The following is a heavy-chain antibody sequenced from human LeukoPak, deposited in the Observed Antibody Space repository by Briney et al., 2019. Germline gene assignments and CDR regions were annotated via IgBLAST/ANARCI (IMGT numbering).Heavy chain of an antibody. V-gene: IGHV3-7*01. J-gene: IGHJ3*01. Sequence: GGSLKLACAASECSFSSYWINWVRQAPGKGPEWVANINPDGSQKKYADSVKGRFTISRDNAKNSLYLQMNSLRDDDTAVYYCARGASQNVFDFWGQGTTVIVSS. CDR3: ARGASQNVFDF. CDR1: ECSFSSYW. CDR2: INPDGSQK.